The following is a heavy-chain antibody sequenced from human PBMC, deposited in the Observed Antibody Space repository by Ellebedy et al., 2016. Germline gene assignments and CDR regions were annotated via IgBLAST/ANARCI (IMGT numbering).Heavy chain of an antibody. CDR1: GGSISSYY. CDR3: ARGPWYYYDSSGYQNWFNP. D-gene: IGHD3-22*01. CDR2: IYYSGST. J-gene: IGHJ5*02. Sequence: SETLSLXXTVSGGSISSYYWSWIRQPPGKGLEWIGYIYYSGSTNYNPSLKSRVTISVDTSKNQFSLKLSSVTAADTAVYYCARGPWYYYDSSGYQNWFNPWGQGTLVTVSS. V-gene: IGHV4-59*12.